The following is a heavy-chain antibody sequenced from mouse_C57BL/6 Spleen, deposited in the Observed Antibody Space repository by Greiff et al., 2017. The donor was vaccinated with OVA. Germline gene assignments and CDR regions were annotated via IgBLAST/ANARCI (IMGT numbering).Heavy chain of an antibody. Sequence: QVQLKESGAELARPGASVKMSCKASGYTFTSYTMHWVKQRPGQGLEWIGYINPSSGYTKYNQKFKDKATLTADKSSSTAYMQLSSLTSEDSAVYYCASGQHGGFAYWGQGTLVTVSA. CDR1: GYTFTSYT. CDR3: ASGQHGGFAY. V-gene: IGHV1-4*01. J-gene: IGHJ3*01. CDR2: INPSSGYT.